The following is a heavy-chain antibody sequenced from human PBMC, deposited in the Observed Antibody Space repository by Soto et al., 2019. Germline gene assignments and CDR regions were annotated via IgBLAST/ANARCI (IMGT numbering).Heavy chain of an antibody. J-gene: IGHJ6*02. CDR3: ARGGLGYCSGGSCYSAELSRYHYVMDV. D-gene: IGHD2-15*01. V-gene: IGHV4-31*03. CDR1: GGSISSGAYY. CDR2: IYYSGST. Sequence: SETLSLTCTFSGGSISSGAYYWSWIRQHPGKGLEWIGYIYYSGSTYYNPSLKSRVTISVDTSENQFSLKLSSVTAADTAVYYCARGGLGYCSGGSCYSAELSRYHYVMDVWGQGTTVIVSS.